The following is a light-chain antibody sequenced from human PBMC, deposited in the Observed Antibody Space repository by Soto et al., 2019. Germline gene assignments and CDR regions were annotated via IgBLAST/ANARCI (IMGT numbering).Light chain of an antibody. J-gene: IGKJ2*01. Sequence: DIQMTQSPSSVSASVGDTVTITCRASQGVGVWLGWYQQKPGKAPHLLIYGASGLQVGVPSRFSGSVSGADFALTISNLQPEDFATYYCQQYNSYSPYTFGQGTKLEIK. CDR1: QGVGVW. CDR3: QQYNSYSPYT. V-gene: IGKV1D-16*01. CDR2: GAS.